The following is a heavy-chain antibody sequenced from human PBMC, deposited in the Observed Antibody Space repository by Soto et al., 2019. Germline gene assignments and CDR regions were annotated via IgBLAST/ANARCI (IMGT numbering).Heavy chain of an antibody. CDR1: GFTFSSYA. CDR3: AKEATDYDFWSGYAERAPYFDY. D-gene: IGHD3-3*01. V-gene: IGHV3-23*01. CDR2: ISGSGGST. Sequence: GGSLRLSCAASGFTFSSYAMSWVRQAPGKGLEWVSAISGSGGSTYYADSVKGRFTISRDNSKNTLYLQMNSLRAEDTAVYYCAKEATDYDFWSGYAERAPYFDYWGQGTLVTVSS. J-gene: IGHJ4*02.